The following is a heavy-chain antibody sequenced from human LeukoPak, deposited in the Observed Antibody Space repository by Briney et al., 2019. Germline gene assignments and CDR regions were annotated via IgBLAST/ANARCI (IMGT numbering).Heavy chain of an antibody. CDR3: AKDSPRYYYDSSGYYFEY. J-gene: IGHJ4*02. CDR1: GFTFDDYA. V-gene: IGHV3-9*01. Sequence: PGGSLRLSCAASGFTFDDYAMHWVRQAPGKGLEWVSGISWNSGSTVYADSVKGRFTISRDNSKNTLYLQMNSLRAEDTAVYYCAKDSPRYYYDSSGYYFEYWGQGTLVTVSS. CDR2: ISWNSGST. D-gene: IGHD3-22*01.